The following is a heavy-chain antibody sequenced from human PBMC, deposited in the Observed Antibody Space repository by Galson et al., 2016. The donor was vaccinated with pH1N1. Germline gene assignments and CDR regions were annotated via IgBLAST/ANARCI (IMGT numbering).Heavy chain of an antibody. CDR1: GFTFSDYY. Sequence: SLRLSCAASGFTFSDYYMDWVRQAPGKGLEWVGRSRNKAKSYTTEYAASVQGRFTISRDESKNSLYLQMNSLKSEYTAIYYCARGFHSFDIWGQGTMVTVSS. V-gene: IGHV3-72*01. J-gene: IGHJ3*02. CDR3: ARGFHSFDI. CDR2: SRNKAKSYTT.